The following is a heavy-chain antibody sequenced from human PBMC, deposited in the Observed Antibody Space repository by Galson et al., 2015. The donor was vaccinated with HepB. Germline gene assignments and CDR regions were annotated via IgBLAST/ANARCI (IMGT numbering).Heavy chain of an antibody. V-gene: IGHV1-18*01. J-gene: IGHJ6*03. CDR3: ARSDIVVVPAAIHHYYYYMDV. CDR2: ISAYNGNT. D-gene: IGHD2-2*02. CDR1: GYTFTSYG. Sequence: SVKVSCKASGYTFTSYGISWVRQAPGQGLEWMGWISAYNGNTNYAQKLQGRVTMTTDTSTSTAYMELRSLRSDDTAVYYCARSDIVVVPAAIHHYYYYMDVWGKGTTVTVSS.